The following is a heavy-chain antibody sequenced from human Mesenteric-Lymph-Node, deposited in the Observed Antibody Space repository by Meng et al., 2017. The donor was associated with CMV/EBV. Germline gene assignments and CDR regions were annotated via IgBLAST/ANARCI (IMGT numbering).Heavy chain of an antibody. CDR3: ARDTSAYCGGDCLGAFDI. J-gene: IGHJ3*02. V-gene: IGHV1-69*05. CDR2: IIPIFGTA. D-gene: IGHD2-21*01. Sequence: SVKVSCKASGGTFSSYAISWVRQAPGQGLKWMGGIIPIFGTANYAQKFQGRVTITTDESTSTAYMELSSLRSEDTAVYYCARDTSAYCGGDCLGAFDIWGQGTMVTVSS. CDR1: GGTFSSYA.